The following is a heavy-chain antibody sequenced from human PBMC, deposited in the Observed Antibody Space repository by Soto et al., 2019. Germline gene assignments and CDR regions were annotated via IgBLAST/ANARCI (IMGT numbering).Heavy chain of an antibody. CDR3: ARGHLAAAGPDANWFDP. V-gene: IGHV1-69*02. Sequence: EASVKVSFKASGGTFSSYTISWVRQAPGQGLEWMGRIIPILGIANYAQKFQGRVTITADKSTSTAYMELSSLRSEDTAVYYCARGHLAAAGPDANWFDPWGQGTLVTVSS. D-gene: IGHD6-13*01. J-gene: IGHJ5*02. CDR1: GGTFSSYT. CDR2: IIPILGIA.